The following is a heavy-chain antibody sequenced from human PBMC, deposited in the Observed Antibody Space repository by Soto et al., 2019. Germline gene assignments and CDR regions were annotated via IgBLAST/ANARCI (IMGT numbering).Heavy chain of an antibody. V-gene: IGHV4-4*02. Sequence: SSETLSLTCAVSGGSISSSNWWSWVRQPPGKGLEWIGEIYHSGSTNYNPSLKSRVTISVDKSKNQFSLKLSSVTAADTAVYYCARGYSSSWYSFDYWGQGTLVTVS. D-gene: IGHD6-13*01. CDR2: IYHSGST. J-gene: IGHJ4*02. CDR1: GGSISSSNW. CDR3: ARGYSSSWYSFDY.